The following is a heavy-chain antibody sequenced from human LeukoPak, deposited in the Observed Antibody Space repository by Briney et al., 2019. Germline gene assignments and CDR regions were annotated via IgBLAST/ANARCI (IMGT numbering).Heavy chain of an antibody. V-gene: IGHV1-69*06. CDR3: AREGSSSQFGY. D-gene: IGHD6-13*01. CDR2: IIPIFGTA. CDR1: GGTFSSYA. Sequence: SVKVSCKASGGTFSSYAISWVRQAPGQGLEWMGGIIPIFGTANYAQKFQGRVTITADKSTSTAYMELSRLRSDDTAVYYCAREGSSSQFGYWGQGTLVTVSS. J-gene: IGHJ4*02.